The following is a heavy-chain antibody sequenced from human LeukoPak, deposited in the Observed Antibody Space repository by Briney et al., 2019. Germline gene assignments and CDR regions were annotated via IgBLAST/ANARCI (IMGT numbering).Heavy chain of an antibody. CDR1: GFAFSSYA. J-gene: IGHJ4*02. CDR2: IKSSGGST. CDR3: AKDYGDPSGYFDY. Sequence: GGSLRLSCAASGFAFSSYAMSWVRQAPGKGLEWVSSIKSSGGSTYYADSVKGRFTISRDNSKNTLYLQMNSLRAEDTAVYYCAKDYGDPSGYFDYWGQGTLVTVSS. D-gene: IGHD4-17*01. V-gene: IGHV3-23*01.